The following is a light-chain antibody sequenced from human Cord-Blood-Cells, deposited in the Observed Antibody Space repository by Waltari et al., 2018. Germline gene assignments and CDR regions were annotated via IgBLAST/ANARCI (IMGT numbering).Light chain of an antibody. V-gene: IGKV3-15*01. CDR3: QQYNNWPYS. J-gene: IGKJ2*03. CDR1: QSVSSN. Sequence: EIVMKQSPATLSVSPGERATPSCRASQSVSSNLAWYQQKPGQAPRLLIYCASTRATGIPARFSGSGSGTEFTLTISSLQSEDFAVYYCQQYNNWPYSFGQGTKLEIK. CDR2: CAS.